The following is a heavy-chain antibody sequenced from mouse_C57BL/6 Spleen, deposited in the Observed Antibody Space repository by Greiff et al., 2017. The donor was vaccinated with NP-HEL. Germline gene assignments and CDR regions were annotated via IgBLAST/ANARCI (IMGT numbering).Heavy chain of an antibody. CDR3: ARDGLSRGYYFDY. CDR1: GFTFSDYY. V-gene: IGHV5-16*01. J-gene: IGHJ2*01. Sequence: EVKLMESEGGLVQPGSSMKLSCTASGFTFSDYYMAWVRQVPEKGLEWVANINYDGSSTYYLDSLKSRFIISRDNAKNILYLQMSSLKSEDTDTYYCARDGLSRGYYFDYWGQGTTLTVSS. D-gene: IGHD3-3*01. CDR2: INYDGSST.